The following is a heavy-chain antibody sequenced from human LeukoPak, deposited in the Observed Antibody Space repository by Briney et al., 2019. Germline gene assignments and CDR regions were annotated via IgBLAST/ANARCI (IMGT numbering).Heavy chain of an antibody. CDR1: GFTFSSYS. J-gene: IGHJ5*02. CDR3: ARDASPAAYNGNWFDP. V-gene: IGHV3-21*04. Sequence: PGGSLRLSCAASGFTFSSYSMNWVRQAPGKGLEWVSSISSSSSYIYYADSVKGRFTISRDNAKNSLYLQMNSLRAEDTAVYYCARDASPAAYNGNWFDPWGQGTLVTVSS. D-gene: IGHD3-10*01. CDR2: ISSSSSYI.